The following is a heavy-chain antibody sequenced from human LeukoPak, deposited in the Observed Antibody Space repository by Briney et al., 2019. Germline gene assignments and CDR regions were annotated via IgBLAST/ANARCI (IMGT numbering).Heavy chain of an antibody. Sequence: ASVKVSCKASGYTFTSYDINWVRQATGQGLEWMGWMNPNSGNTGYAQKFQGRVTMTRNTSISTAYMELSGLRSEDTAVYYCARDTGSGWSGYFDYWGQGTLVTVSS. CDR1: GYTFTSYD. J-gene: IGHJ4*02. V-gene: IGHV1-8*01. D-gene: IGHD6-19*01. CDR3: ARDTGSGWSGYFDY. CDR2: MNPNSGNT.